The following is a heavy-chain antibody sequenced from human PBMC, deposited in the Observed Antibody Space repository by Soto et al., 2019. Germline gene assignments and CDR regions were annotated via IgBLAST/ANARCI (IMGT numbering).Heavy chain of an antibody. Sequence: QVQLQQWGAGLLKPSETLSLTCVVSGGSFSNYYWSWIRQTPGTGLEWIGEINHSGSTNYNPSLKTRVTMSVDASKSQFSLKLSSVTAADTAVYYCARAWSSGFYFQYWGQGTLVTVSS. CDR3: ARAWSSGFYFQY. CDR1: GGSFSNYY. V-gene: IGHV4-34*01. D-gene: IGHD3-22*01. J-gene: IGHJ1*01. CDR2: INHSGST.